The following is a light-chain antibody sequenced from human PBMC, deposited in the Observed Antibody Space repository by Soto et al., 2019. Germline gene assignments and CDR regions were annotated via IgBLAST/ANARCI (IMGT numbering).Light chain of an antibody. J-gene: IGKJ1*01. Sequence: IQLTQSPSFLSASVGDRVTITCRASRDIGNDLGWYQQKPGKAPKHLIFAASNLQSGVPSRFSGGGSGTDFTLTISSLQADDFATYYCLQHFNFSWTFGQGTKVE. V-gene: IGKV1-6*01. CDR3: LQHFNFSWT. CDR2: AAS. CDR1: RDIGND.